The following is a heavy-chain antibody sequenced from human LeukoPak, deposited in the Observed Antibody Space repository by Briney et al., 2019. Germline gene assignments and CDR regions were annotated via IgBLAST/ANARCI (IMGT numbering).Heavy chain of an antibody. V-gene: IGHV4-34*01. D-gene: IGHD3-3*02. J-gene: IGHJ6*02. CDR2: INHSGST. CDR3: VRGHIYYYYGMDV. CDR1: GGSFSGYY. Sequence: SETLSLTCAVYGGSFSGYYWSWIRQPPGKGLEWIGEINHSGSTNYNPSLKSRVTISVDTSKNQFSLKLSSVTAADTAVYYCVRGHIYYYYGMDVWGQGTTVTVSS.